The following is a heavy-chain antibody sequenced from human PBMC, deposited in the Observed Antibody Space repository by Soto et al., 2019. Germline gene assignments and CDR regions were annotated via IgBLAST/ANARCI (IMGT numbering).Heavy chain of an antibody. J-gene: IGHJ6*03. CDR1: GFTFSDYA. CDR3: AKDPPASQLRDYIDQYYIDV. D-gene: IGHD4-17*01. Sequence: EVQLLESGGGLVQPGGSLRLSCAASGFTFSDYAMTWVRQAPGKGLEWVSSIRGSDDGTNYADSVKGRFTISRDNSKNMLDLQINSLKAEDPAVYVCAKDPPASQLRDYIDQYYIDVWCKGTTVT. CDR2: IRGSDDGT. V-gene: IGHV3-23*01.